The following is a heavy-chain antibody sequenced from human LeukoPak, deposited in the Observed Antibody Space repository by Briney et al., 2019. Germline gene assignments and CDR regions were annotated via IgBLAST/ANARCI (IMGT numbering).Heavy chain of an antibody. CDR1: GGSISISSYY. V-gene: IGHV4-39*01. D-gene: IGHD1-1*01. CDR3: ARHGVRQNYDY. Sequence: SETLSLTCTVSGGSISISSYYWSWIRQPPGKGLEWIGSIYYSGSTYYNPSLKSRVTISVDTSKNQFSLKLSSVTAADTALYYCARHGVRQNYDYWGQGTLVTVSS. CDR2: IYYSGST. J-gene: IGHJ4*02.